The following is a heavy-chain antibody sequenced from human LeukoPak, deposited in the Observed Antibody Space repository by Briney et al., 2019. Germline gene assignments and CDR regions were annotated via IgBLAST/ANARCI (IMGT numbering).Heavy chain of an antibody. J-gene: IGHJ4*02. V-gene: IGHV3-30*02. CDR2: IRSDGSNK. D-gene: IGHD1-7*01. Sequence: PGGSLRLSCAASGFTFSRYGMHWVRQAAGKGLEWVAAIRSDGSNKYYADSVKGRFTISRDNSKTTLYLQMNSLRAEDTAVYYCAKSQAPTGTSNPHYFDYWGQGTLVTVSS. CDR3: AKSQAPTGTSNPHYFDY. CDR1: GFTFSRYG.